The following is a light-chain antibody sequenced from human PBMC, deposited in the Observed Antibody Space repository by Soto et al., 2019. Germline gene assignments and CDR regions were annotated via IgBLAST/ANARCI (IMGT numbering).Light chain of an antibody. V-gene: IGKV1-39*01. CDR1: HNITNY. CDR2: AAS. CDR3: QQSYSTPCA. J-gene: IGKJ1*01. Sequence: DIQMTQSPSSLYASVGDRVTITCRASHNITNYLNWYQQKSGTAPTLLIYAASNLQGGVPSRFTGSASVTDFTLTISSLQPEDFATYYCQQSYSTPCAFGQGTKVELK.